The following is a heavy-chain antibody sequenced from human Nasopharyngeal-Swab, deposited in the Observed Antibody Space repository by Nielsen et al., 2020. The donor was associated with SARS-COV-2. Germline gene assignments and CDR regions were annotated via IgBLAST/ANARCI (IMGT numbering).Heavy chain of an antibody. D-gene: IGHD3-22*01. Sequence: GGSLRLSCAASGFTVSSNYMTWVRQDPRRGLEWVSHIDSLGSMIDYADSVEGRFTIFRDNAKNTLYLQMNSLRAEDTAVYYCAKRDDYYESSGLGDWGQGTLVTVSS. V-gene: IGHV3-53*01. J-gene: IGHJ4*02. CDR3: AKRDDYYESSGLGD. CDR2: IDSLGSMI. CDR1: GFTVSSNY.